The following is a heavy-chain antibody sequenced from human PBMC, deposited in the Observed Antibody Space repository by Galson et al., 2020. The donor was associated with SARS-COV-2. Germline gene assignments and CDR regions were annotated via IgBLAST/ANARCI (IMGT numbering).Heavy chain of an antibody. D-gene: IGHD5-12*01. V-gene: IGHV3-66*01. CDR2: IFRGGTT. CDR3: ARDAGLRFPHYGMDV. J-gene: IGHJ6*02. Sequence: GESLKISCAATGFSVGSSYLNWVRQAPGQGLEWVSVIFRGGTTVYADSVTGRFSVLRDTSKNTVYLQMNSLRVEDTAVYYCARDAGLRFPHYGMDVWGQGTTVIVS. CDR1: GFSVGSSY.